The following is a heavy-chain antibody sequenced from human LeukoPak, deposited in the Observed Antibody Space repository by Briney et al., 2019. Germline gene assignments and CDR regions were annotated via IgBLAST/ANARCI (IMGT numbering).Heavy chain of an antibody. D-gene: IGHD2-21*01. CDR3: ARDPRIHGWFDP. Sequence: SETLSLTCAVYGGSFSGYYWSWIRQPPGKGLEWIGEINHSGSTNYNPSLKSRVTMSVDTSKNQFSLKLSSVTAADTAVYYCARDPRIHGWFDPWGQGTLVTVSS. J-gene: IGHJ5*02. CDR2: INHSGST. CDR1: GGSFSGYY. V-gene: IGHV4-34*01.